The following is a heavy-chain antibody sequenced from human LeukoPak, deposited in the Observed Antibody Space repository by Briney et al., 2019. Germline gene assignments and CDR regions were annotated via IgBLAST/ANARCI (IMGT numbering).Heavy chain of an antibody. CDR1: GGSISSSSYY. D-gene: IGHD3-10*01. CDR2: ISGSGGST. CDR3: AKSGRLWFGELDIDY. Sequence: QPSETLSLTCTVSGGSISSSSYYWGWIRQPPGKGLEWVSAISGSGGSTYYADSVKGWFTISRDNSKNTLYLQMNSLRAEDTAVYYCAKSGRLWFGELDIDYWGQGTLVTVSS. V-gene: IGHV3-23*01. J-gene: IGHJ4*02.